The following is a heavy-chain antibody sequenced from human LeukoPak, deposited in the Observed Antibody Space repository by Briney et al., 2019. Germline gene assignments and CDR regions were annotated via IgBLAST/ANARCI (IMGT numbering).Heavy chain of an antibody. CDR3: ARDLSTPYLSGYYNWFDP. D-gene: IGHD3-22*01. J-gene: IGHJ5*02. V-gene: IGHV3-30*03. Sequence: GGSLRLSCAASGFTFSSYGMSWVRQAPGKGLEWVAVISYDGSNKYYADSVKGRFTISRDNSKNTLYLQMNSLRAEDTAVYYCARDLSTPYLSGYYNWFDPWGQGTLVTVSS. CDR2: ISYDGSNK. CDR1: GFTFSSYG.